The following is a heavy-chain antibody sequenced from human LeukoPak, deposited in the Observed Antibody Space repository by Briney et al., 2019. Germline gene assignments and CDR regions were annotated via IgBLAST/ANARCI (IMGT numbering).Heavy chain of an antibody. CDR2: IYYSGST. V-gene: IGHV4-39*07. Sequence: SETLSLTCTVSGGSISSSSYYWGWIRQPPGKGLEWIWSIYYSGSTYYNPSLKSRVTISVDTSKNQFSLKLSSVTAADTAVYYCARDRYYDYVWGSYLYAFDIWGQGTMVTVSS. D-gene: IGHD3-16*01. CDR3: ARDRYYDYVWGSYLYAFDI. CDR1: GGSISSSSYY. J-gene: IGHJ3*02.